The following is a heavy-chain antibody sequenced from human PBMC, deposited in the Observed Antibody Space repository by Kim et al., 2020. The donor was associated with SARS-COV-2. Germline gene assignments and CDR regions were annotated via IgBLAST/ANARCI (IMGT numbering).Heavy chain of an antibody. V-gene: IGHV4-61*01. CDR1: GGSVSSGSYY. Sequence: SETLSLTCTVSGGSVSSGSYYWSWIRQPPGQGLEWIGYIYYSGSTNYNPSLKSRVTISVDTSKNQFSLKLSSVTAADTAVYYCERKVDYYGSGSKDAFDIWGQGTTVTVSS. CDR3: ERKVDYYGSGSKDAFDI. D-gene: IGHD3-10*01. J-gene: IGHJ3*02. CDR2: IYYSGST.